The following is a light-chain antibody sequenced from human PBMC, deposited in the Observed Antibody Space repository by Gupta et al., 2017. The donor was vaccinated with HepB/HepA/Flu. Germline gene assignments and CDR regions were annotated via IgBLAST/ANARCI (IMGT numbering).Light chain of an antibody. J-gene: IGKJ5*01. Sequence: DIQVTQSPSSVSASVGDRVTISCRASQSIDNLLAWYQQKPGNAPHLLINAASRWKSGVPSRFSGSGSGTDFILTINSRQPDDSATYFCQHEDRFPNTFGQGTLLEIK. CDR3: QHEDRFPNT. V-gene: IGKV1-12*01. CDR1: QSIDNL. CDR2: AAS.